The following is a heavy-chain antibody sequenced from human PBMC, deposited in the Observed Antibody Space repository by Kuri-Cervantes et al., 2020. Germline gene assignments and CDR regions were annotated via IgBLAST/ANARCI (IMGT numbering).Heavy chain of an antibody. Sequence: SETLSLSCAVYGGSFSGYYWSCIRQPPGKGLEWIGEINHSGSTNYNPSLKSRVTISVDTSKNQFSLKLSSVTAADTAVYYCARAPWLGATTPPDYWGQGTLVTVSS. CDR1: GGSFSGYY. D-gene: IGHD1-26*01. J-gene: IGHJ4*02. V-gene: IGHV4-34*01. CDR3: ARAPWLGATTPPDY. CDR2: INHSGST.